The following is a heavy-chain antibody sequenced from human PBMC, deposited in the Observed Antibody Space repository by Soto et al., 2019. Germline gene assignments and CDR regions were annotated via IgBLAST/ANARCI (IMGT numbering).Heavy chain of an antibody. Sequence: QVQLVESGGGVVQPGRSLRLSCAASGFTFSSYGMHWVRQAPGKGLEWVAVIWSAGSNKYYADSVKGRFTISRDNSKNTLYLHMNSLRAEDTDVYYCSRVSKRDGSDYWGQGTLVTVSS. CDR2: IWSAGSNK. D-gene: IGHD6-25*01. V-gene: IGHV3-33*01. CDR1: GFTFSSYG. CDR3: SRVSKRDGSDY. J-gene: IGHJ4*02.